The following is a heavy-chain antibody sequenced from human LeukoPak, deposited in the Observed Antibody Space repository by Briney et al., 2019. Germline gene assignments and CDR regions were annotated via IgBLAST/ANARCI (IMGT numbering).Heavy chain of an antibody. D-gene: IGHD6-13*01. V-gene: IGHV3-7*01. CDR3: VRDQGSSWFYYGLDV. CDR2: IKQDGSEQ. Sequence: GRSLRLSCAASGFTFSNYGMHWVRQAPGKGLEWVANIKQDGSEQFYVDSVRGRFTISRDNARSSLYLEMNRLRVEDTAVYYCVRDQGSSWFYYGLDVWGQGTTVTVSS. CDR1: GFTFSNYG. J-gene: IGHJ6*02.